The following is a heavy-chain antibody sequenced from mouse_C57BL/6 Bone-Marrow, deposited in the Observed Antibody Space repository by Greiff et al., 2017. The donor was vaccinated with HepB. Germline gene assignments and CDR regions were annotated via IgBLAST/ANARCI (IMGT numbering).Heavy chain of an antibody. CDR1: GYTFTDYY. J-gene: IGHJ3*01. Sequence: VQLQQSGPVLVKPGASVKMSCKASGYTFTDYYMNWVKQSHGKSLEWIGVINPYNGGTSYNQKFKGKATLTVDKSSSTAYMELNSLTSEDSAVYYCARPNYSNNVAWFAYWGQGTLVTVSA. CDR2: INPYNGGT. D-gene: IGHD2-5*01. CDR3: ARPNYSNNVAWFAY. V-gene: IGHV1-19*01.